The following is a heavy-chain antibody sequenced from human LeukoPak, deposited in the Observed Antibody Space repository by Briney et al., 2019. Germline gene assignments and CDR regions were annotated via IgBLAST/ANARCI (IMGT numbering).Heavy chain of an antibody. CDR1: GGSMRSSSYY. J-gene: IGHJ3*02. CDR3: ARRTEYDFWSGTNAFDI. Sequence: PSETLSLTXTVSGGSMRSSSYYWGWIRQPPGKGLEWFGSIYDSRSTYYNPSVKSRVTISVDTSKNQFSLQLSSVTAADTAVYYCARRTEYDFWSGTNAFDIWGQGTMVTVSS. CDR2: IYDSRST. D-gene: IGHD3-3*01. V-gene: IGHV4-39*01.